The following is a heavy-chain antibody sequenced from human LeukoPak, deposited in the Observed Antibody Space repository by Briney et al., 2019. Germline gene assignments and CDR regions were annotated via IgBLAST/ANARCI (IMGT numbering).Heavy chain of an antibody. D-gene: IGHD6-13*01. Sequence: GGSLRLSCAASGFTFSTSAMSWVRQAPGKGLEWVSAISGSGGSTYYADSVKGRFTISRDNSKNTLNLQINSLRAEDTAVYYCAKGQQLVRSDWFDPWGQGTLVTVSS. CDR3: AKGQQLVRSDWFDP. J-gene: IGHJ5*02. V-gene: IGHV3-23*01. CDR2: ISGSGGST. CDR1: GFTFSTSA.